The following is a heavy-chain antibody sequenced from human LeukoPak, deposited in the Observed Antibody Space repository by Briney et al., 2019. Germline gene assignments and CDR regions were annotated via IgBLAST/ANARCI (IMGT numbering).Heavy chain of an antibody. V-gene: IGHV4-61*01. J-gene: IGHJ4*02. D-gene: IGHD3-10*01. CDR1: GGSVSSGSYY. Sequence: PSETLSLTCTVSGGSVSSGSYYWSWIRQPPGKGLEWIGYIYYSGSTNYNPSLKSRVTISVDTSKNQFSLKLSSETAADTAVYYCARKENVYYYFDYWGQGTLVTVSS. CDR3: ARKENVYYYFDY. CDR2: IYYSGST.